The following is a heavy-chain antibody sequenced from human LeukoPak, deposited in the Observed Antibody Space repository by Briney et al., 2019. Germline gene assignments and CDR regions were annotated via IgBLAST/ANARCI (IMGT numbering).Heavy chain of an antibody. J-gene: IGHJ4*02. D-gene: IGHD5-24*01. CDR3: ARKEVMATTGPSFDY. CDR1: GFTFSSYW. Sequence: GGSLRLSCAGSGFTFSSYWMSWVRQAPGKGLEWVANIKQDGSEKYYVDSVKGRFTISRDNAKNSLYLQMNSLRAEDTAVYYYARKEVMATTGPSFDYWGQGTLVTVSS. V-gene: IGHV3-7*03. CDR2: IKQDGSEK.